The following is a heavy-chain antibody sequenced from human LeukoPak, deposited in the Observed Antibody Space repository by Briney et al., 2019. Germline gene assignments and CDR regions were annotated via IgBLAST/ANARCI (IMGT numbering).Heavy chain of an antibody. V-gene: IGHV3-74*01. CDR1: GFTFSSYW. D-gene: IGHD3-22*01. CDR3: TRTYYYDSRDYFDY. Sequence: GGSPRLSCAASGFTFSSYWMHWVRQVPGKGLVWVSRIKTDGSNTVYADNVEGRFTISRDNAKNTLYLQMNSLRVEDTAVYYCTRTYYYDSRDYFDYWGQGALVTVSS. J-gene: IGHJ4*02. CDR2: IKTDGSNT.